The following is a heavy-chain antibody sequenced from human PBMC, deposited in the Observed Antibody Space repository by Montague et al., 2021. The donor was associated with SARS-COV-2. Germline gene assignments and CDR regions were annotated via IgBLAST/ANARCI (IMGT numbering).Heavy chain of an antibody. D-gene: IGHD6-19*01. CDR2: VYYNVDT. CDR3: ARGWAFDP. V-gene: IGHV4-59*08. CDR1: GGSTASHY. J-gene: IGHJ3*01. Sequence: SETLSLTCTVSGGSTASHYWNWIRQSPGKRPECIDYVYYNVDTKYNPSLQSRVTISIDTSENQFSLRLNSVTAADTAVYFCARGWAFDPWGQGRLVTVSS.